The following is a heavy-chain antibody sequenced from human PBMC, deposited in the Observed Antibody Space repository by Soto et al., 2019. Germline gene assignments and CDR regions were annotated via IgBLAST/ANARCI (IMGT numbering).Heavy chain of an antibody. CDR1: GGTFSSYA. Sequence: ASLKVSCKASGGTFSSYAIRWVRQAPGQGLEWMGGIIPIFGTANYAQKCQGRVTITADEATSTAYMELSSLRSEDTAVYYCACSTPGQQLVPCDYCYYRMDVWGQGTPVTVSS. CDR3: ACSTPGQQLVPCDYCYYRMDV. D-gene: IGHD6-13*01. V-gene: IGHV1-69*13. J-gene: IGHJ6*02. CDR2: IIPIFGTA.